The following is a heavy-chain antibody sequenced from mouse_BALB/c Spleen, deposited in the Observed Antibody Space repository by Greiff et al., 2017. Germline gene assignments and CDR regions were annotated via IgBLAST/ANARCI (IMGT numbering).Heavy chain of an antibody. Sequence: VKLMESGPGLVAPSQSLSITCTVSGFSLTSYGVHWVRQPPGKGLEWLGVIWAGGSTNYNSALMSRLSISKDNSKSQVFLKMNSLQTDDTAMYYCARGVTTVDYYAMDYWGQGTSVTVSS. J-gene: IGHJ4*01. V-gene: IGHV2-9*02. CDR2: IWAGGST. CDR1: GFSLTSYG. D-gene: IGHD1-1*01. CDR3: ARGVTTVDYYAMDY.